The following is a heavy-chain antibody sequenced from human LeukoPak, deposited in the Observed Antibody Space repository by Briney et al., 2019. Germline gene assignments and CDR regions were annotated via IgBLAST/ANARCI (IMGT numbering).Heavy chain of an antibody. D-gene: IGHD6-19*01. V-gene: IGHV3-30*04. CDR3: ARDGRIAVAPGGYYYYMDV. Sequence: SCKASGGTFSSYAMHWVRQAPGKGLEWVAVISYDGSNKYYADSVKGRFTISRDNSKNTLYLQMNSLRADDTAVYYCARDGRIAVAPGGYYYYMDVWGKGTTVTVSS. J-gene: IGHJ6*03. CDR2: ISYDGSNK. CDR1: GGTFSSYA.